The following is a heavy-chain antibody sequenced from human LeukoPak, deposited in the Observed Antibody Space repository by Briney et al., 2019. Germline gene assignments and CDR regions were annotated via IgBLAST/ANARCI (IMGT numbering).Heavy chain of an antibody. V-gene: IGHV1-8*03. CDR1: GYTFTSYD. Sequence: ASVKVSCKASGYTFTSYDINWVRQATGQGLEWMGWMNPNRGNTGYAQKFQGRVTITRNTSRSTAYMELSSLRSEDTAVYYCARWGGYCSSTSCYGRDYWGQGTLVTVSS. CDR3: ARWGGYCSSTSCYGRDY. J-gene: IGHJ4*02. D-gene: IGHD2-2*01. CDR2: MNPNRGNT.